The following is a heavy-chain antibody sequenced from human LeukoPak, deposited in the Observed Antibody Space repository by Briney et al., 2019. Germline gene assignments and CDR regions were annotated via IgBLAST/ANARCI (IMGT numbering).Heavy chain of an antibody. Sequence: GASVKVSCKASGYTFTSYGNSWVRQAPGQGLEWMGWISAYNGNTNYAQKLQGRVTMTTDTSTSTACMELRSLRSDDTAVYYCARVMMSGYDFDYWGQGTLVTVSS. V-gene: IGHV1-18*01. CDR2: ISAYNGNT. D-gene: IGHD5-12*01. J-gene: IGHJ4*02. CDR1: GYTFTSYG. CDR3: ARVMMSGYDFDY.